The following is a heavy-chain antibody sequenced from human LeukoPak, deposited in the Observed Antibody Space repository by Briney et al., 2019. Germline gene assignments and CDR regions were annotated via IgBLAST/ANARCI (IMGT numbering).Heavy chain of an antibody. V-gene: IGHV3-11*01. Sequence: LSLTCTVSGGSISSYYWSWIRQPPGKGLEWVSYISSSGSTIYYADSVKGRFTISRDNAKNSLYLQMNSLRAEDTAVYYCARGFGATVAFDIWGQGTMVTVSS. D-gene: IGHD1-26*01. CDR1: GGSISSYY. J-gene: IGHJ3*02. CDR3: ARGFGATVAFDI. CDR2: ISSSGSTI.